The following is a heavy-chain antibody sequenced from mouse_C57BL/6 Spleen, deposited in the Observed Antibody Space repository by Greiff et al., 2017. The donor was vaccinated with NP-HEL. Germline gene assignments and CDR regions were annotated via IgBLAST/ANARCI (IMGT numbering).Heavy chain of an antibody. Sequence: EVKLVESGGGLVQPKGSLKLSCAASGFTFNTYAMHWVRQAPGKGLEWVARIRSKSSNYATYYADSVKDRFTISRDDSQSMLYLQMNNLKTEDTAMYYCASPGSSGYVTWFAYWGQGTLVTVSA. CDR3: ASPGSSGYVTWFAY. J-gene: IGHJ3*01. D-gene: IGHD3-2*02. CDR2: IRSKSSNYAT. CDR1: GFTFNTYA. V-gene: IGHV10-3*01.